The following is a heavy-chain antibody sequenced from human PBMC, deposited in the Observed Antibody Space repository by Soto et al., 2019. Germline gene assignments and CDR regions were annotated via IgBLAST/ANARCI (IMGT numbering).Heavy chain of an antibody. CDR3: VRDQEGDTGGSHGSFDA. CDR1: GFTFSSYG. Sequence: WSLRLSCAASGFTFSSYGMHWVRQAPGKGLEWVAVIWYDGSNKYYADSVKGRFTISRDNSKNTLYLQMNSLRAEDTAVYYLVRDQEGDTGGSHGSFDAGGQGTMVTASS. CDR2: IWYDGSNK. V-gene: IGHV3-33*01. J-gene: IGHJ3*01. D-gene: IGHD2-8*02.